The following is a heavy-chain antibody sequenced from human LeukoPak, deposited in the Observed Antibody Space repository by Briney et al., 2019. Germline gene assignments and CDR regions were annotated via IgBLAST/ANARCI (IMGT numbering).Heavy chain of an antibody. CDR1: GFPFSAYS. CDR3: SGYSYYFDY. CDR2: ISGSSSYM. V-gene: IGHV3-21*01. Sequence: GGSLRLSCAASGFPFSAYSMNWVRQAPEKGLEWVSSISGSSSYMFYADSVKGRFTISRDNAKNSLYLQMNSLRAEDTAVYDSSGYSYYFDYWGQGTLVTVSS. D-gene: IGHD3-22*01. J-gene: IGHJ4*02.